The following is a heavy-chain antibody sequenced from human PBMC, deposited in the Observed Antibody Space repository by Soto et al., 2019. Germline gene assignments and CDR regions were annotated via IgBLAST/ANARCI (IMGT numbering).Heavy chain of an antibody. V-gene: IGHV3-30-3*01. CDR3: ARGLDSSGYHNAFDI. CDR1: GFTFSSYA. D-gene: IGHD3-22*01. CDR2: ISYDGSNK. J-gene: IGHJ3*02. Sequence: GGSLRLSCAASGFTFSSYAMHWVRQAPGKGLEWVAVISYDGSNKYYADSVKGRFTISRDNAKNSLYLQMNSLRAEDTAVYYCARGLDSSGYHNAFDIWGQGTMVTVS.